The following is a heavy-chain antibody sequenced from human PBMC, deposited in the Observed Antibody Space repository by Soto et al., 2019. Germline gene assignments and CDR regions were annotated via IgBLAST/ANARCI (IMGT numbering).Heavy chain of an antibody. V-gene: IGHV3-30-3*01. J-gene: IGHJ3*02. CDR1: RFTFSSYA. D-gene: IGHD2-15*01. Sequence: SCAASRFTFSSYAMHWVRQAPGKGLEWVAVISYDGSNKYYADSVKGRFTISRDNSKNTLYLQMNSLRAEDTAVYYCARDSYTLPGRIWGQGTMVTVSS. CDR2: ISYDGSNK. CDR3: ARDSYTLPGRI.